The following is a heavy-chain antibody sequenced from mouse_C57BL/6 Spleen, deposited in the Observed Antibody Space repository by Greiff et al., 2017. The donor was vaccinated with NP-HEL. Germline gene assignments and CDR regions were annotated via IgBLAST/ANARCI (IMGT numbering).Heavy chain of an antibody. J-gene: IGHJ3*01. D-gene: IGHD3-2*02. CDR1: GYSITSGYY. CDR3: ASLDSSGYGFAY. Sequence: EVQLQQSGPGLVKPSQSLSLTCSVTGYSITSGYYWNWIRQFPGNKLEWMGYISYDGSNNYNPSLKNRISITRDTSKNQFFLKLNSVTTEDTATYYCASLDSSGYGFAYWGQGTLVTVSA. CDR2: ISYDGSN. V-gene: IGHV3-6*01.